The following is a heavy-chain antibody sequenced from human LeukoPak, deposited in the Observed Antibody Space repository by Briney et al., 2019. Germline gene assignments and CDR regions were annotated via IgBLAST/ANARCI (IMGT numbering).Heavy chain of an antibody. CDR2: IYTGGNT. V-gene: IGHV3-66*01. J-gene: IGHJ4*02. CDR3: ARTTWDTVMIHTPPFDQ. D-gene: IGHD3-16*01. Sequence: PGGSLRLSCAVSGVSVNTNYMTWVRQAPGEGLQWVSVIYTGGNTHYVDSVRGRFIISRDNSKNTLYLQMNSLRSDDTAVYFCARTTWDTVMIHTPPFDQWGQGTLVTVSS. CDR1: GVSVNTNY.